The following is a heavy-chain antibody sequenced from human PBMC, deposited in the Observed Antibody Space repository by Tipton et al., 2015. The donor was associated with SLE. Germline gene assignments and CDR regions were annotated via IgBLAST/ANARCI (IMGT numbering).Heavy chain of an antibody. J-gene: IGHJ3*02. CDR1: GGSFSGYY. CDR2: INHSGST. D-gene: IGHD2-15*01. CDR3: AAGSHDAFDI. V-gene: IGHV4-34*09. Sequence: TLSLTCAVYGGSFSGYYWSWIRQPPGKGLEWIGEINHSGSTNYNPSLKSRVTISVDTSKNQFSLKLSSVTAADTAVYYCAAGSHDAFDIWGQGTMVTVSS.